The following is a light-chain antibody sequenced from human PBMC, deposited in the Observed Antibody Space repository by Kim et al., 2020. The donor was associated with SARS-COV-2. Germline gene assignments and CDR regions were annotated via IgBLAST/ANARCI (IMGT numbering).Light chain of an antibody. CDR1: SSNIGSNT. Sequence: ELTQPPSASGTPGQRVTISCSGSSSNIGSNTVNWYQQLPGTAPKLLIFRNNQRPSGVPDRFSGSKSGTSASLAISGLQSEDEADYYCAAWDDSLNGYVFGTGTKVTVL. J-gene: IGLJ1*01. V-gene: IGLV1-44*01. CDR3: AAWDDSLNGYV. CDR2: RNN.